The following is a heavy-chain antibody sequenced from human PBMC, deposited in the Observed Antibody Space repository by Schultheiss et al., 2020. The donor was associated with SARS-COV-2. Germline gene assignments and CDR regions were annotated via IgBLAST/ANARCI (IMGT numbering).Heavy chain of an antibody. CDR1: GFTFSSYE. J-gene: IGHJ1*01. Sequence: GESLKISCAASGFTFSSYEMNWVRQAPGKGLEWVSYISSSGSTIYYADSVKGRFTISRDNAKNSLYLQMNSLRAEDTAVYYCARGKGWYPHSEYFQHWGQGTLVTVSS. CDR3: ARGKGWYPHSEYFQH. V-gene: IGHV3-48*03. D-gene: IGHD6-19*01. CDR2: ISSSGSTI.